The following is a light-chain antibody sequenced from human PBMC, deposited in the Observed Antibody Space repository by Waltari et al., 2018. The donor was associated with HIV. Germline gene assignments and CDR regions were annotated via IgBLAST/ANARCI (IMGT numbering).Light chain of an antibody. V-gene: IGLV2-14*03. CDR3: SSYTSNITRV. CDR1: SRHAGGYNY. CDR2: DVS. Sequence: QSALTQPASVSGSPGPPITISCPGTSRHAGGYNYVSWYQQHPGKAPKLRIYDVSNRPSGVSNRFSGSKSGNTASLTISGLQAEDEADYYCSSYTSNITRVFGGGTKLTVL. J-gene: IGLJ3*02.